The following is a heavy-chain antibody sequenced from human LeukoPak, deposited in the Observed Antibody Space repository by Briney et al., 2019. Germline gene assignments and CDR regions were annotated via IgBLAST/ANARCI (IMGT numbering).Heavy chain of an antibody. CDR1: GGSLRSYY. V-gene: IGHV4-59*12. Sequence: SETLSLTCTISGGSLRSYYWGWIRQPPGKGLEWIGYIFYSGSTNYSPSLKSRVTMLVDTSRDQFSLKLSSVTAADSATYYCARLSGGSMHGYGLPNLNFDSWGQGTLVTVSS. CDR2: IFYSGST. D-gene: IGHD5-12*01. CDR3: ARLSGGSMHGYGLPNLNFDS. J-gene: IGHJ5*01.